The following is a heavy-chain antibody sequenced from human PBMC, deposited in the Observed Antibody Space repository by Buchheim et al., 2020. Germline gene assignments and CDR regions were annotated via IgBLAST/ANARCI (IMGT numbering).Heavy chain of an antibody. CDR3: ARGIPGGTAMGWPSDY. V-gene: IGHV1-46*01. Sequence: QVQLVQSGAEVKKPGASVKVSCKASGYTFTSYYMHWVRQAPGQGLEWMGIINPSGGSTSYAQKFQGRVTMTRDPSTSKVYMELSSLRSENTAVYYCARGIPGGTAMGWPSDYWGQGTL. CDR1: GYTFTSYY. J-gene: IGHJ4*02. D-gene: IGHD5-18*01. CDR2: INPSGGST.